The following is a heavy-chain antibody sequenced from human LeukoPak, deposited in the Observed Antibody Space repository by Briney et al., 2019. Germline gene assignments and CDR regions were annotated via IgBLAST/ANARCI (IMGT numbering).Heavy chain of an antibody. CDR3: AKSTAPSLYGDYFDY. CDR2: ISGSGSST. Sequence: PGGSLRPSCAASGFTFSSYAMSWVRQAPGKGLEWVSAISGSGSSTYYADSVKGRFTISRDNSKNTLYLQMNSLRAEDTAVYYCAKSTAPSLYGDYFDYWGQGTLVTVSS. CDR1: GFTFSSYA. D-gene: IGHD4-17*01. J-gene: IGHJ4*02. V-gene: IGHV3-23*01.